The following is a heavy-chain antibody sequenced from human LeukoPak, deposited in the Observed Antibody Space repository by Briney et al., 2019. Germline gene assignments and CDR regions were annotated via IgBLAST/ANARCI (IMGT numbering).Heavy chain of an antibody. CDR3: ARDRTPSLDFDFKYGMDV. J-gene: IGHJ6*02. D-gene: IGHD3-9*01. V-gene: IGHV1-2*02. Sequence: ASVKVSCKASGYTFTGYYMHWVRQAPGQGLEWMGWINPNSGGTNYAQKFQGRVTMTRDTSISTAYMGLSRLRSDDTAVYYCARDRTPSLDFDFKYGMDVWGQGTTVTVSS. CDR2: INPNSGGT. CDR1: GYTFTGYY.